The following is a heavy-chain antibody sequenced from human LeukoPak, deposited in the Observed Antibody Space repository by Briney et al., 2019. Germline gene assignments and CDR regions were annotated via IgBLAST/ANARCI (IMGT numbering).Heavy chain of an antibody. D-gene: IGHD4/OR15-4a*01. J-gene: IGHJ3*02. Sequence: GESLKISCKGSGDTFNSDWIAWVRQMPGKGLECMGVIYPGDSDTTYSPSFQGRVTISADKSIDTAYPQWTSLKASDTAMYYCARRGLGYDDYDAWKDAFDIWGQGTMVIVSS. V-gene: IGHV5-51*01. CDR1: GDTFNSDW. CDR3: ARRGLGYDDYDAWKDAFDI. CDR2: IYPGDSDT.